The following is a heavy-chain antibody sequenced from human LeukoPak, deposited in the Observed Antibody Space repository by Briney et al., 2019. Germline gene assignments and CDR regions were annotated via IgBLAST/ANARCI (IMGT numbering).Heavy chain of an antibody. CDR3: ARDWVQYCSSSALYDMDV. CDR2: ISSSGSTI. D-gene: IGHD6-6*01. V-gene: IGHV3-11*01. Sequence: GGSLRLSCAASGFTFSDYYMSWIRQAPGKGLEWVSYISSSGSTIYYADSVKGRFTISRDNAKNSLYLQMNSLRAEDTAVYYCARDWVQYCSSSALYDMDVWGKGTTVTVSS. CDR1: GFTFSDYY. J-gene: IGHJ6*03.